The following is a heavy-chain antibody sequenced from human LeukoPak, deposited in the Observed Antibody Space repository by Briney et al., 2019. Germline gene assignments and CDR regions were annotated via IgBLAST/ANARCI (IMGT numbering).Heavy chain of an antibody. CDR2: IKQDGSEK. V-gene: IGHV3-7*04. D-gene: IGHD6-13*01. CDR3: AREGSIWYERPGD. Sequence: GSLRLSCAGSGFTFSRHWMGWVRQTPGRGLEWVANIKQDGSEKYYVDSVRGRFTISRDNAKNSLYLQMNSLRPEDTAVYYCAREGSIWYERPGDWGQGTLVTVSS. J-gene: IGHJ4*02. CDR1: GFTFSRHW.